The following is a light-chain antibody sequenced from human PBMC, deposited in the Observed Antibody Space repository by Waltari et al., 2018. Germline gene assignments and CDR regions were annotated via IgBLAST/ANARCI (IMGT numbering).Light chain of an antibody. CDR2: GAS. CDR1: QSVSSN. J-gene: IGKJ2*02. V-gene: IGKV3-15*01. Sequence: EIVMTQPPATLSLSPGERATLSCRASQSVSSNLAWYQQKPGQAPRLLIYGASTRATGIPARFSGSGSGTEFTLTISSLQSEDFAVYYCQQYNNWPGTFGQGTKLEIK. CDR3: QQYNNWPGT.